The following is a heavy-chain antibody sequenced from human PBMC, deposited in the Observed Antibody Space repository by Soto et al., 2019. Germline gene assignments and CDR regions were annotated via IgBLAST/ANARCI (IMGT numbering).Heavy chain of an antibody. Sequence: SLRLSCTASGFSFGDYAMSWFRQAPGKGLEWVGFIRSKAYGGTTEYAASVKGRFTISRDDSKSIAYLQMNSLKTEDTAVYYCTRGYCSSTSCYGYHAFDIWGQGTMVTVSS. J-gene: IGHJ3*02. CDR3: TRGYCSSTSCYGYHAFDI. CDR2: IRSKAYGGTT. D-gene: IGHD2-2*01. V-gene: IGHV3-49*03. CDR1: GFSFGDYA.